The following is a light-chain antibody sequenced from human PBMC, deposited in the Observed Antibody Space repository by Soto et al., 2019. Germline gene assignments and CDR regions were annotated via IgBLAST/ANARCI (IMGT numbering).Light chain of an antibody. V-gene: IGKV3-11*01. J-gene: IGKJ4*01. CDR3: QQRSNSLT. Sequence: DIVLTQSPATLSLSPGERATLSCRASQSVSSYLAWYQQKPGQAPRLLIYDASSRATGIPTRFSGSGSGTDFTLTISSLEPEDFAVYYCQQRSNSLTFGRGTKVEI. CDR1: QSVSSY. CDR2: DAS.